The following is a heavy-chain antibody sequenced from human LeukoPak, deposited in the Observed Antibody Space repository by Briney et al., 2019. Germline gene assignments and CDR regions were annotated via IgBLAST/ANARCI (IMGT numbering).Heavy chain of an antibody. CDR2: INPSGGST. V-gene: IGHV1-46*01. Sequence: GASVKVSCKASGYTFTSYYMHWVRQAPGEGLEWMGIINPSGGSTSYAQKFQGRVTMTRDMSTSTVYMELSSLRSEDTAVYYCARGYCSSTSCYVLDYWGQGTLVTVSS. CDR1: GYTFTSYY. CDR3: ARGYCSSTSCYVLDY. J-gene: IGHJ4*02. D-gene: IGHD2-2*01.